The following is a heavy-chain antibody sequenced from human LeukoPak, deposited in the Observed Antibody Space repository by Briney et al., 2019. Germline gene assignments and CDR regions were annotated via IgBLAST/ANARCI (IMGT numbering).Heavy chain of an antibody. CDR3: VGDTGMDDY. J-gene: IGHJ4*02. CDR1: GFTFSSYS. V-gene: IGHV3-21*04. D-gene: IGHD5-18*01. CDR2: ISSSSSYI. Sequence: GGSLRLSCAASGFTFSSYSMNWVRQAPGKGLEWVSSISSSSSYIYYADSVKGRFTISRDSSKNILFLQMNALRPEDTAVYFCVGDTGMDDYWGQGTLVTVSS.